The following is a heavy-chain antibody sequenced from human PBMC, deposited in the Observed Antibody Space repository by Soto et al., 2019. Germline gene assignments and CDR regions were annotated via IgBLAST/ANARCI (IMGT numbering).Heavy chain of an antibody. J-gene: IGHJ3*02. V-gene: IGHV3-33*01. Sequence: WGSLILSCVASGFTFSSYVMHWVGQAPGKGLEWVAGIWYDGSNQHYADSVKGRFTISRDNSRNTVSLQMNRLTAEDTAVYFCASETLIVVEPDTTYAFDMWGQGTVVTVSS. CDR3: ASETLIVVEPDTTYAFDM. CDR1: GFTFSSYV. CDR2: IWYDGSNQ. D-gene: IGHD2-2*01.